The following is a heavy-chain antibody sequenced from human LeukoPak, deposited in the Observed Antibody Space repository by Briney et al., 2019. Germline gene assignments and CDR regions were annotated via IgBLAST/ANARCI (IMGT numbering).Heavy chain of an antibody. J-gene: IGHJ4*02. V-gene: IGHV3-30-3*01. CDR3: AREAYYYDSSGSLGY. CDR2: ISYDGSNK. D-gene: IGHD3-22*01. Sequence: PGGSLRLSCAASGFTFSIYAMSWVRQAPGKGLEWVAVISYDGSNKYYADSVKGRFTISRDNSKNTLYLQMNSLRAEDTAVYYCAREAYYYDSSGSLGYWGQGTLVTVSS. CDR1: GFTFSIYA.